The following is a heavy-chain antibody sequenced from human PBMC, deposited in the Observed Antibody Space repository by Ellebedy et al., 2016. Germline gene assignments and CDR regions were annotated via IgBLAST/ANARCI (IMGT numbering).Heavy chain of an antibody. CDR3: ARLTLATSVTPQGGGMDV. CDR2: IYPGDSDT. J-gene: IGHJ6*02. V-gene: IGHV5-51*01. Sequence: GESLKISXKGSGYSFTNYWIGWVRQMPGRGLEWMGIIYPGDSDTRYSPSFQGQVTISADKSISTAYLQWSSLMASDSAMYYCARLTLATSVTPQGGGMDVWGQGTTVSVS. D-gene: IGHD4-11*01. CDR1: GYSFTNYW.